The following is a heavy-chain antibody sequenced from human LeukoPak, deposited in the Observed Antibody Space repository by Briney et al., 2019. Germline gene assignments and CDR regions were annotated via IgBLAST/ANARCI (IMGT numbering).Heavy chain of an antibody. D-gene: IGHD6-13*01. Sequence: PSEALSLTCIVSGGSISSHYWTWIRQPPGKGLEWIGYMYYDGTINYNPSLKSRVTMSVDTSNNQFSLKLSSVTAADTAVYYCARGVEQQLETYWGQGTLVTVSS. J-gene: IGHJ4*02. CDR2: MYYDGTI. CDR1: GGSISSHY. V-gene: IGHV4-59*11. CDR3: ARGVEQQLETY.